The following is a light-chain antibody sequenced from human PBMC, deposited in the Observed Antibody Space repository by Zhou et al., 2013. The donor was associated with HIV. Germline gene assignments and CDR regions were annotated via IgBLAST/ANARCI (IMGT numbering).Light chain of an antibody. CDR1: QDINTW. CDR3: QQANSLLSVT. J-gene: IGKJ4*01. CDR2: EAT. Sequence: DIQMTQSPSLVSASVGDRVTITCRASQDINTWLAWYQQKVGEAPLLLIYEATSLQSGVPSRFSGSGSGTDFTLTISSLQPEDYATYYCQQANSLLSVTFGGGTKVEIK. V-gene: IGKV1-12*01.